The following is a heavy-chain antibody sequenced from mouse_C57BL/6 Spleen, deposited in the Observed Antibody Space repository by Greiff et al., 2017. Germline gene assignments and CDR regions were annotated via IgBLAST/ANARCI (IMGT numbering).Heavy chain of an antibody. CDR2: IWSDGST. CDR1: GFSLTSYG. CDR3: ARHSQYDYDGYFDV. Sequence: VKLMESGPGLVAPSQSLSITCTVSGFSLTSYGVHWVRQPPGKGLEWLVVIWSDGSTTYNSALKSRLSISKDNSKSQVFLKMNSLQTDDTAMYYCARHSQYDYDGYFDVWGTGTTVTVSS. J-gene: IGHJ1*03. D-gene: IGHD2-4*01. V-gene: IGHV2-6-1*01.